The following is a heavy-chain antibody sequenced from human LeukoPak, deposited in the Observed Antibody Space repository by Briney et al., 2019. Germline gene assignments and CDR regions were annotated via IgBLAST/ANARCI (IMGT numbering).Heavy chain of an antibody. J-gene: IGHJ4*02. CDR3: AKDFSGIPGY. D-gene: IGHD1-26*01. Sequence: PGRSLRLSCAASGFTFSNYAIHWVRQAPGKGLKWVAVISYDGSNKYYADSVKGRFTISRDNSKNTLYLQMNSLRAEDTAVYYCAKDFSGIPGYWGQGTLVTVSS. V-gene: IGHV3-30*04. CDR2: ISYDGSNK. CDR1: GFTFSNYA.